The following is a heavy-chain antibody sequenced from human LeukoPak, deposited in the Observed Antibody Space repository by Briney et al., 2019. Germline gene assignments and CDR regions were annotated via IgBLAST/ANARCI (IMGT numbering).Heavy chain of an antibody. CDR3: AKDRGQGGSRFDY. V-gene: IGHV3-30*02. CDR1: GFTFSSYG. D-gene: IGHD3-10*01. Sequence: GGSLRLSCAASGFTFSSYGMHWVRQAPGKGLEWVAFIRYDGSNRYYADSVKGRFTISRDNSKNTLYLQMNSLRAEDTAVYYCAKDRGQGGSRFDYWGQGTLVTVSS. J-gene: IGHJ4*02. CDR2: IRYDGSNR.